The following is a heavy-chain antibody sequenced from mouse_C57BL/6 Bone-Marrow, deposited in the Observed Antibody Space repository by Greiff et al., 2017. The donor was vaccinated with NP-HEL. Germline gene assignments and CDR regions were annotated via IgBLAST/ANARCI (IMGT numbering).Heavy chain of an antibody. CDR2: ISNGGGST. D-gene: IGHD2-1*01. CDR3: ASHVGNGYYAMYY. V-gene: IGHV5-12*01. J-gene: IGHJ4*01. CDR1: GFTFSDYY. Sequence: EVQLVESGGGLVQPGGSLKLSCAASGFTFSDYYMYWVRQTPEKRLEWVAYISNGGGSTYYPDTVKGRFTISRDNAKNTLYLQMIRLKSEDTAMYYCASHVGNGYYAMYYWGQGTSVTVSS.